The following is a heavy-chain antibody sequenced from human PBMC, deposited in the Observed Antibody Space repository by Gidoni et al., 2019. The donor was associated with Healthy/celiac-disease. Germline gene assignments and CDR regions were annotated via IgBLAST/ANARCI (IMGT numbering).Heavy chain of an antibody. Sequence: EVQLVESGGGLVQPGRSLRLSCAASGFTFEDYAMHWVRQAPGKGLEWVSGISWNRGSIGYADSVKGRFTISRDNAKNSLYLQMTSLRAEDTALYYCAKDSRWGSGSNRLDYWGQGTLVTVSS. CDR2: ISWNRGSI. V-gene: IGHV3-9*01. CDR1: GFTFEDYA. J-gene: IGHJ4*02. CDR3: AKDSRWGSGSNRLDY. D-gene: IGHD3-10*01.